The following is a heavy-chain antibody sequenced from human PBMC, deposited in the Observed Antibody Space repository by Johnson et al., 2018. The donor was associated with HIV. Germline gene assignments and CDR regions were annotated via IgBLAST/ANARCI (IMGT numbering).Heavy chain of an antibody. D-gene: IGHD3/OR15-3a*01. CDR3: ARYDLPDGDALDI. V-gene: IGHV3-74*02. CDR1: GFTFRSYW. J-gene: IGHJ3*02. Sequence: VQLVESGGGLVQPGGSLRLSCEASGFTFRSYWMHWVRQAPGKWLVWVSRINSDGSIITYADSVKGRLTISRDNAKNTLFLQMNRLRPEDTAVYYCARYDLPDGDALDIWGQGTLVIVSS. CDR2: INSDGSII.